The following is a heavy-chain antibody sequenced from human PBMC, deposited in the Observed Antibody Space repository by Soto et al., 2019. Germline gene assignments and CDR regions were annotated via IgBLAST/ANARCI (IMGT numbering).Heavy chain of an antibody. Sequence: EVQLVESGGGLVQTGESLRLSCEGSGFSFSSYDKHWVRQAAGKRLEWVAAIGADGDTYYSDSVKGRLTISRENTKNSLYLQMNSLRTGDTGVYHCAKARLFYYYGMDVWGQGTMVTVSS. V-gene: IGHV3-13*01. CDR3: AKARLFYYYGMDV. J-gene: IGHJ6*02. CDR2: IGADGDT. CDR1: GFSFSSYD.